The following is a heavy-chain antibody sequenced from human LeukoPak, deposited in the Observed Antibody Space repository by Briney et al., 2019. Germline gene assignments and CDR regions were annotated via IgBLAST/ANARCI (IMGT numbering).Heavy chain of an antibody. V-gene: IGHV3-23*01. CDR2: ISGSGGST. J-gene: IGHJ4*02. Sequence: PGGSLRLSXAAPGFTFSSYAMSWVRQAPGKGLEWVSAISGSGGSTYYADSVKGRFTISRDNSKNTLYLQMNSLRAEDTAVYYCAKDRLSIVVVPAAIDFDYWGQGTLVTVSS. D-gene: IGHD2-2*01. CDR1: GFTFSSYA. CDR3: AKDRLSIVVVPAAIDFDY.